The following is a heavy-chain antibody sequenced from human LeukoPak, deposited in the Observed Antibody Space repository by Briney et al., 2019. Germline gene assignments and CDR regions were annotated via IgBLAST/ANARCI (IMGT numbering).Heavy chain of an antibody. CDR3: ARGYYDSGGPRLDY. Sequence: ASVKVSCKASGYTFTACYIHWVRQAPGQGLEWMGWINPNSGDTKYSQKFQGRVTMTRDTSISTTYMELSGLTSDDTAVYYCARGYYDSGGPRLDYWGQGTLVTVSS. J-gene: IGHJ4*02. CDR1: GYTFTACY. V-gene: IGHV1-2*02. D-gene: IGHD3-22*01. CDR2: INPNSGDT.